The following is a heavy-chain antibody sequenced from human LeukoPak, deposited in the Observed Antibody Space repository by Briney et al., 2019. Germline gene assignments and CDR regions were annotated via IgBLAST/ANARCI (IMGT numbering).Heavy chain of an antibody. CDR2: IYYSGST. J-gene: IGHJ5*02. D-gene: IGHD5-24*01. CDR3: ARGGGGYNYLCWFDP. Sequence: SETLSLTCTVSGGSISSYYWSWIRQPPGKGLEWIGYIYYSGSTNYNPSLKSRVTISVDTSKNQFSLKLSSVTAADTAVYYCARGGGGYNYLCWFDPWGQGTLVTVSS. V-gene: IGHV4-59*01. CDR1: GGSISSYY.